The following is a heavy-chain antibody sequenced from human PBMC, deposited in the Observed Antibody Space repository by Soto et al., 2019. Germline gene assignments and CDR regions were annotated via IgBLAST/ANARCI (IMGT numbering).Heavy chain of an antibody. CDR1: GFMFSNNG. CDR3: AITSVADASFDY. CDR2: ISYDGSET. D-gene: IGHD4-4*01. Sequence: GGSLRLSCAGSGFMFSNNGMHWVRRAPGKGLEWVAFISYDGSETFYADSVKGRFTISRDNSKSTLSLHMSSLKNEDTAVYYCAITSVADASFDYWGQGTLVTVSS. V-gene: IGHV3-30*03. J-gene: IGHJ4*02.